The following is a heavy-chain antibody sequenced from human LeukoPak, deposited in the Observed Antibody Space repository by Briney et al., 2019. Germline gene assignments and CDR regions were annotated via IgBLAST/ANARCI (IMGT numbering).Heavy chain of an antibody. J-gene: IGHJ6*03. V-gene: IGHV3-7*01. CDR3: ARGVGDSSGYDYYYYMDV. Sequence: GGSLRLSCAASGFTFSSYWMSWVRQAPGKGLEWVANIKQDGSEKYYVDSVKGRFTISRDNAKNSLYLQMNSLRAEDTAVYYCARGVGDSSGYDYYYYMDVWGKGTTVTVSS. D-gene: IGHD3-22*01. CDR2: IKQDGSEK. CDR1: GFTFSSYW.